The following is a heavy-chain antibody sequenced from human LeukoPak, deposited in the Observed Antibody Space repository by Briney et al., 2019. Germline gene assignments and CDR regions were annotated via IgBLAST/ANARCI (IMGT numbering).Heavy chain of an antibody. Sequence: PGGSLRLSCAASGSTFSRYWMHWVRQVPGKGLVWVSLVKSDGITTIYADSVKGRFTISRDNAKNTLYLQMNSLRAEDTAVYYCTTGPSYGYEYWGLGTLVTVSS. CDR1: GSTFSRYW. CDR2: VKSDGITT. CDR3: TTGPSYGYEY. J-gene: IGHJ4*02. D-gene: IGHD5-18*01. V-gene: IGHV3-74*01.